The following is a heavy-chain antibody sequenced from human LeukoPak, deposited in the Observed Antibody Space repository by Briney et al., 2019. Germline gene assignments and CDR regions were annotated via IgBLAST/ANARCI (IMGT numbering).Heavy chain of an antibody. CDR3: AKDNRGYCSSTSCYAWFDP. D-gene: IGHD2-2*01. J-gene: IGHJ5*02. CDR1: GFTFTIYA. Sequence: GGSLRLSCAASGFTFTIYAMSWVRQAPGKGLEWVSGISGTGGSTYYADSVKGRFTISRDNSENTLYLQMNSLRAEDTAVYYCAKDNRGYCSSTSCYAWFDPWGQGTLVTVSS. V-gene: IGHV3-23*01. CDR2: ISGTGGST.